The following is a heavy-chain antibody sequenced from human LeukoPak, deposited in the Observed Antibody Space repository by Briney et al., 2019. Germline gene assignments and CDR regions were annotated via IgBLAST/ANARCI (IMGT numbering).Heavy chain of an antibody. Sequence: SETLSLTCAVSGGSISPYYWGWIRQPPGKGLEWIGYISYTGSTNYIPSFKSRVTISVDTSKNQFSLKLSSVTTADTAVYYCVRVTTGTIDYWGQGTLVTVS. CDR1: GGSISPYY. CDR2: ISYTGST. J-gene: IGHJ4*02. D-gene: IGHD1-1*01. CDR3: VRVTTGTIDY. V-gene: IGHV4-59*01.